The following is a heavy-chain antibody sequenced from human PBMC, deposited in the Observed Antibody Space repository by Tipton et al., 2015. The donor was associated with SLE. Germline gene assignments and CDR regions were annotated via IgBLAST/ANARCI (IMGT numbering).Heavy chain of an antibody. V-gene: IGHV4-59*11. D-gene: IGHD6-19*01. Sequence: LRLSCTVSGGSISSLYWSWFRQPPGKGLEWIGYIYYRGNTKNNPSLNSRVTISLDTSRTQVSLKLSSVTAADTAVYYCASFLWYNSGSFEDWGQGMLVTVSS. CDR1: GGSISSLY. J-gene: IGHJ4*02. CDR2: IYYRGNT. CDR3: ASFLWYNSGSFED.